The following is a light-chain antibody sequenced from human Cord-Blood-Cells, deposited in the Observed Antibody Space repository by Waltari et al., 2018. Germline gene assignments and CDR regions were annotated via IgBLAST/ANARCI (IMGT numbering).Light chain of an antibody. V-gene: IGKV1-39*01. J-gene: IGKJ1*01. Sequence: DIQMTQSPSSLSASVGDRVTITCRASQSISSYLNWYQQKPGKAPKLLIYAASSLQSGVPSRFSGSGSGTDCTLTISSLQPEDFATYYCQQSYSTPQFGQGTKVEIK. CDR3: QQSYSTPQ. CDR2: AAS. CDR1: QSISSY.